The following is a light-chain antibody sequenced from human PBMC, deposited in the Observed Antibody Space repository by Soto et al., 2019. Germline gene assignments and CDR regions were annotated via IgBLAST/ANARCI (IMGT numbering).Light chain of an antibody. CDR3: SSYTRSSTDV. CDR1: SSDVGSYNR. V-gene: IGLV2-18*02. CDR2: EVN. J-gene: IGLJ1*01. Sequence: QSALTQPPSVSGSPGQSVTISCTGTSSDVGSYNRVSWYQQPPGTAPKLIIYEVNNRPSGVPGRFSGSTSGSTASLTISGLQAEDEADYYCSSYTRSSTDVFGTGTKLTVL.